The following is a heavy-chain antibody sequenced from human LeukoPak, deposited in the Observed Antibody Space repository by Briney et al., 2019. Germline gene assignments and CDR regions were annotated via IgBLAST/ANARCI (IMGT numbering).Heavy chain of an antibody. CDR1: GGSISSYY. V-gene: IGHV4-59*01. CDR2: IYYSGST. J-gene: IGHJ4*02. CDR3: ASLAAAGYYFDY. D-gene: IGHD6-13*01. Sequence: SETLSLTCTVSGGSISSYYWSWIRQPPGKGLEWIGYIYYSGSTNYNPSLKSRVTISVDTSKNQFSLKLSSVTAADTAVYYCASLAAAGYYFDYWGQGTLVTVSS.